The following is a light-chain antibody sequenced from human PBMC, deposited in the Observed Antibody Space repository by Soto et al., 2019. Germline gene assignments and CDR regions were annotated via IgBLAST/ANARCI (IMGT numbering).Light chain of an antibody. Sequence: EVVMTQSPVTLFVSSGGRTTLSGRASQGVRKNLAWYQQRPAQAPRLLXYGASTRADGIPARFSGSGSETELTLTIRSLQSEDFAVYDCHQYNQWHLWTFGQGTKVDIK. J-gene: IGKJ1*01. CDR3: HQYNQWHLWT. CDR2: GAS. V-gene: IGKV3-15*01. CDR1: QGVRKN.